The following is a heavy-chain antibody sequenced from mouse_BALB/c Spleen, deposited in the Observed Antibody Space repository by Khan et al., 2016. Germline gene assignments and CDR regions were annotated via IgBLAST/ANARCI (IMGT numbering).Heavy chain of an antibody. CDR1: GYTFTNYG. J-gene: IGHJ3*01. Sequence: QIQLVQSGPELKKPGESVKISCKASGYTFTNYGMNWVKQAPGKGLKWMGWINTNTGEPTYAEEFKGHFVFSLETSASTAYLHINNLKNEDTAKDFWAEYYYGRNWFAYWGQGTLVTVSA. D-gene: IGHD1-1*01. CDR2: INTNTGEP. V-gene: IGHV9-3*02. CDR3: AEYYYGRNWFAY.